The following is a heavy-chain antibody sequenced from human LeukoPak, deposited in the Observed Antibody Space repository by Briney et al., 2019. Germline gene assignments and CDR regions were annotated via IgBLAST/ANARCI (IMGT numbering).Heavy chain of an antibody. CDR2: INPSGGST. D-gene: IGHD1-26*01. V-gene: IGHV1-46*01. Sequence: ASVKVSCKASGYTFTSYYMHWVRQAPGQGLEWMGIINPSGGSTSYAQRFQGRVTMTRDMSTSTVYMELSSLRSEDTAVYYCAREAQSGSYPRRGAFWDYWGQGTLVTVSS. CDR1: GYTFTSYY. J-gene: IGHJ4*02. CDR3: AREAQSGSYPRRGAFWDY.